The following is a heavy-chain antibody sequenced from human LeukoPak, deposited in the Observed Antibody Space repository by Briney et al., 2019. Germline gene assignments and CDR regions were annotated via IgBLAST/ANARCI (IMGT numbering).Heavy chain of an antibody. CDR3: ARGSSWYDY. Sequence: SSETLSLTCAVYGGSFSGYYWSWIRQPPGKGLEWIGEINHSGSTNYNPSLKSRVTMSVDTSKNQLSLKLTSVTAADTAVYYCARGSSWYDYWGQGILVTVSS. CDR1: GGSFSGYY. V-gene: IGHV4-34*01. CDR2: INHSGST. J-gene: IGHJ4*02. D-gene: IGHD6-13*01.